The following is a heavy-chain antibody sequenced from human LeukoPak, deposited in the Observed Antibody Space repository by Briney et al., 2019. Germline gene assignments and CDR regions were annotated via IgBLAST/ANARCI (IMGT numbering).Heavy chain of an antibody. D-gene: IGHD3-22*01. Sequence: SVTVSLTASVGTFTIYAISWVRQAPGQGLEWMGRIIPILGIANYAQKFQGRVTITADNSTSTAYIELSSLRSEDTAVYYCARAPYYYDSSGYYSGYYFDYWGQGTLVTVSS. V-gene: IGHV1-69*04. CDR1: VGTFTIYA. CDR3: ARAPYYYDSSGYYSGYYFDY. CDR2: IIPILGIA. J-gene: IGHJ4*02.